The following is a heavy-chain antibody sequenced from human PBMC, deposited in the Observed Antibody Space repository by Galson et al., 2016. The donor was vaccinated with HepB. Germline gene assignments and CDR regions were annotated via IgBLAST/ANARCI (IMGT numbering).Heavy chain of an antibody. CDR1: GFTLSGYS. V-gene: IGHV3-21*01. CDR3: ARLDDYTSSYDQ. J-gene: IGHJ4*02. Sequence: SLRLSCAASGFTLSGYSMNWVRQAPGKGLEWVSSISSSSNYKYQADYLKGRFTISRDNAKNSLYLQMNSLRAEDTAVYYCARLDDYTSSYDQWGRGTLLTVSS. CDR2: ISSSSNYK. D-gene: IGHD5-24*01.